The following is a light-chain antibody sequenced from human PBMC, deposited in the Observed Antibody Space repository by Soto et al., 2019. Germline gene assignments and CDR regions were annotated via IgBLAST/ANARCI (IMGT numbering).Light chain of an antibody. Sequence: DIQMTQFPSALSASVGDRVTITCRASQNVNNWLAWYQHKPGKGPQLLIFDASVLETGDPSRFSGSGSGTEFTLAISGLQSDDFATYYCQQYNTYWTFGPGTKVEVK. CDR2: DAS. CDR1: QNVNNW. V-gene: IGKV1-5*01. CDR3: QQYNTYWT. J-gene: IGKJ1*01.